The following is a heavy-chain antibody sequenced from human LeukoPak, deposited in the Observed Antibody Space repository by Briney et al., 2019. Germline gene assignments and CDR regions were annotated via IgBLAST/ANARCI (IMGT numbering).Heavy chain of an antibody. D-gene: IGHD3-22*01. V-gene: IGHV3-49*04. CDR2: IRSKAYGGTT. J-gene: IGHJ4*02. Sequence: PGGSLRLSCTASGFTFGDYAMSWVRQAPGKGLEWVGFIRSKAYGGTTEYAASVKGRFTISRDDSKSIAYLQMNSLKTEDTAVYYCTRDPYYDSSGYYYWGQGILVTVSS. CDR1: GFTFGDYA. CDR3: TRDPYYDSSGYYY.